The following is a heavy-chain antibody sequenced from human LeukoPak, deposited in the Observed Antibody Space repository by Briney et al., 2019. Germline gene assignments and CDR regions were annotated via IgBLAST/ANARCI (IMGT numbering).Heavy chain of an antibody. V-gene: IGHV4-31*03. D-gene: IGHD3-16*01. CDR3: AGDPIQFGAFDI. Sequence: PSETLSLTCTVSGGSISSGGYYWSWIRQHPGKGLEWIGYIYYSGSTYYNPSLKSRVTISVDTSKNQFSLKLSSVTAADTAVYYCAGDPIQFGAFDIWGQGTMVTVSS. J-gene: IGHJ3*02. CDR1: GGSISSGGYY. CDR2: IYYSGST.